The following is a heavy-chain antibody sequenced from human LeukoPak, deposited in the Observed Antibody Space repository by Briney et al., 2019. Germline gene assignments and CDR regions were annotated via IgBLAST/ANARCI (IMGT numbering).Heavy chain of an antibody. CDR1: GGTFSSYA. V-gene: IGHV1-69*13. CDR3: ARDPAYYDSSGYGYY. D-gene: IGHD3-22*01. Sequence: SVKVSCTASGGTFSSYAISWVRQAPGQGLEWMGGIIPIFGTANYAQKFQGRVTITADESTSTAYMELSSLRSEDTAVYYCARDPAYYDSSGYGYYWGQGTLVTVSS. CDR2: IIPIFGTA. J-gene: IGHJ4*02.